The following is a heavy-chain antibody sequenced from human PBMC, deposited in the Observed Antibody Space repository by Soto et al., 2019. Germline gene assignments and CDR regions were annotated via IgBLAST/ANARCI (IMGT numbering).Heavy chain of an antibody. V-gene: IGHV1-69*01. D-gene: IGHD3-22*01. CDR2: VIPMFGTA. J-gene: IGHJ1*01. Sequence: QVQLVQSGAEVKKPGSSVKVSCKASGGTVSRYAISWVRQAPGQGLEWMGGVIPMFGTANYAQKFKGRVTMTADESTRTAYLELRGMRSEDTAIYCCARGWGLDPSDYLYACWGQGSLVTVSS. CDR3: ARGWGLDPSDYLYAC. CDR1: GGTVSRYA.